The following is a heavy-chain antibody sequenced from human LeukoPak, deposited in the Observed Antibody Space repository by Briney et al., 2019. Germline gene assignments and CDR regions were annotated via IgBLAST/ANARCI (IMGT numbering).Heavy chain of an antibody. D-gene: IGHD6-19*01. J-gene: IGHJ3*02. CDR2: IYSGGST. V-gene: IGHV3-53*01. CDR1: GFTVSSNY. CDR3: ASDPPIAVAGTTSGAFDI. Sequence: GGSLRLSCAASGFTVSSNYMSWVRQAPGKGLEWVSVIYSGGSTYYADSVKGRFTISRDNSKNTLYLQMNSLRAEDTAVYYCASDPPIAVAGTTSGAFDIWGQGTMVTVSS.